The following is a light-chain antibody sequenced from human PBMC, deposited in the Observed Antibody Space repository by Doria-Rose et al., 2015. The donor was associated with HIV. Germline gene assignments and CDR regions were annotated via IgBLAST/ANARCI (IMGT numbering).Light chain of an antibody. V-gene: IGKV3-20*01. CDR2: DGS. Sequence: DIVMTQTPGTLSLSPGERATLSCRASQSFSSTYLAWYQRKPGQAPSLLIYDGSTRATGIPDRFSASGSGTDFTLTINRLEPEDFALYYCHQYGTSWTFGQGTKVEI. J-gene: IGKJ1*01. CDR1: QSFSSTY. CDR3: HQYGTSWT.